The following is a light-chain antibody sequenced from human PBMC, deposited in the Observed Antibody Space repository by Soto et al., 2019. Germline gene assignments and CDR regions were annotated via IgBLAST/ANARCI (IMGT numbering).Light chain of an antibody. CDR1: QSVTSY. Sequence: EIVLTQSPATLSLSPGERATLSCRASQSVTSYLAWYQQQPGQAPRLLIYDVFNRATGTPARFSGSGSGTDFTLTISSLEPEDFAVYCGQQRNSWPLTFRGGTKVEIK. CDR3: QQRNSWPLT. J-gene: IGKJ4*01. V-gene: IGKV3-11*01. CDR2: DVF.